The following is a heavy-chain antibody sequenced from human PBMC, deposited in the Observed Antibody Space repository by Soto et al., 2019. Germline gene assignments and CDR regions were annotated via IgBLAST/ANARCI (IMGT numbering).Heavy chain of an antibody. CDR2: IYHAGST. D-gene: IGHD1-26*01. Sequence: QVQLQESGPRLVKPSGTLSLTCSVSGGSITNSNWWTWVRLPPATGLEWIGDIYHAGSTKYNPSLERRVTIAVDTTKNQFALTLTSVTAADTAVYFCARGPPIVGNTTPLDSWGRGTLVTVSS. J-gene: IGHJ4*02. CDR1: GGSITNSNW. V-gene: IGHV4-4*02. CDR3: ARGPPIVGNTTPLDS.